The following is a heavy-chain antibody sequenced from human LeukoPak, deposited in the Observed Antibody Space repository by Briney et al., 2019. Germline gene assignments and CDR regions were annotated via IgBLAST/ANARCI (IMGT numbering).Heavy chain of an antibody. J-gene: IGHJ4*02. V-gene: IGHV3-15*01. CDR1: GFTFSNAW. Sequence: GGSLRLACAASGFTFSNAWMNWVRQTPGKGLEWIGLIKSKTDGGTTDYAAPVKGRFTISRDDSKDTLYLQMNSLKTEDTAVYYCTRGGWLRYYFDYWGQGTLVTVSS. CDR3: TRGGWLRYYFDY. D-gene: IGHD5-24*01. CDR2: IKSKTDGGTT.